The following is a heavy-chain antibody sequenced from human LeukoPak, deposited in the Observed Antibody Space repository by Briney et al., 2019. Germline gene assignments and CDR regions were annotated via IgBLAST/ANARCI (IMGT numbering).Heavy chain of an antibody. CDR1: GYSISSGYY. CDR3: ASIPIKYSSGWYSGYYYYMDV. CDR2: IYHSGST. D-gene: IGHD6-19*01. Sequence: SETLSLTCTVSGYSISSGYYWGWIRQPPGKGLEWIGSIYHSGSTYYNPSLKSRVTISVDTPKNQFSLKLSSVTAADTAVYYCASIPIKYSSGWYSGYYYYMDVWGKGTTVTVSS. J-gene: IGHJ6*03. V-gene: IGHV4-38-2*02.